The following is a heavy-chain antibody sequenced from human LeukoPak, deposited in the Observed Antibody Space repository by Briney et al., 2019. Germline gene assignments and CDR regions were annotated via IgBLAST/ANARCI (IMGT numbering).Heavy chain of an antibody. Sequence: GGCLKLSCAASGLTFSASAMHWVRQASGKGLGWVGRIRSTANNYATAYAASVKGRFTISRDDSKNTAYLQMDSLKTEDTAVYYCTRRYGKNSWWFDPWGQGTLVTVSS. CDR2: IRSTANNYAT. V-gene: IGHV3-73*01. CDR3: TRRYGKNSWWFDP. D-gene: IGHD4-17*01. J-gene: IGHJ5*02. CDR1: GLTFSASA.